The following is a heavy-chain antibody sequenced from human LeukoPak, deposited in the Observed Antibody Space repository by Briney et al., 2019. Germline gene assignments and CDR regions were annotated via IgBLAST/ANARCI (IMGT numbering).Heavy chain of an antibody. D-gene: IGHD3-22*01. J-gene: IGHJ3*02. Sequence: SETLSLTCTVSGGSISSYYWSWIRQPPGKGLEWIGYIYYSGSTYYNPSLKSRVTISLDMSKNQFSLKLSSVTAADTAVYYCARDDYYDSSRAFDIWGQGTMVTVSS. CDR1: GGSISSYY. CDR3: ARDDYYDSSRAFDI. V-gene: IGHV4-59*06. CDR2: IYYSGST.